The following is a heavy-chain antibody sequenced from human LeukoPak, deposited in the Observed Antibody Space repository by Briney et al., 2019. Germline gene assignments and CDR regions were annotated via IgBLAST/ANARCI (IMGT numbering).Heavy chain of an antibody. CDR1: GGSFSGYY. J-gene: IGHJ4*02. Sequence: PSETLSLTCAVYGGSFSGYYWSWIRQPPGKGLEWIGEINHRGSINYNPSLKSRVTISVDTSKNQFSLKLSSVTAADTAVYYCARGYDILTGYYKDFDYWGQGTLVTVSS. CDR3: ARGYDILTGYYKDFDY. CDR2: INHRGSI. D-gene: IGHD3-9*01. V-gene: IGHV4-34*01.